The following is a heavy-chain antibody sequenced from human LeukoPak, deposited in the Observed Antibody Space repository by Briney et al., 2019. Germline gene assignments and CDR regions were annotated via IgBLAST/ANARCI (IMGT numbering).Heavy chain of an antibody. Sequence: GGSLRLSCAASGFTFSNYNMNWVRQAPGKGLEWVSCISSSSTYIYYEDSVKGRFTISRDNAKNSLYLQVNSLRAEDTAVYYCARLGYCSGGSCSNGFDIWGQGTMVTVSS. D-gene: IGHD2-15*01. J-gene: IGHJ3*02. V-gene: IGHV3-21*01. CDR1: GFTFSNYN. CDR3: ARLGYCSGGSCSNGFDI. CDR2: ISSSSTYI.